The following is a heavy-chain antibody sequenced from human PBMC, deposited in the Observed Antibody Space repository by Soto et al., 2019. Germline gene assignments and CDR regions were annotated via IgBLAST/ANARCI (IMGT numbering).Heavy chain of an antibody. J-gene: IGHJ5*02. V-gene: IGHV4-39*01. CDR2: IYYSGST. CDR3: ARQSYYYYGSGSYMVDP. CDR1: GGSISSSSYY. D-gene: IGHD3-10*01. Sequence: SETLSLTCTVSGGSISSSSYYWGWIRQPPGKGLEWIGSIYYSGSTYYNPSLKSRVTISVDTSKNQFSLKLSSVTAADTAVYYCARQSYYYYGSGSYMVDPWGQGTLVTVSS.